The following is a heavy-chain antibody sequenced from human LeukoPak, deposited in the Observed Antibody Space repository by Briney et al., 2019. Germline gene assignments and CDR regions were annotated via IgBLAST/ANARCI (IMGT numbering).Heavy chain of an antibody. CDR1: GFTFSSYS. CDR2: ISSSSSTI. CDR3: ARGAIVGATFFDY. D-gene: IGHD1-26*01. V-gene: IGHV3-48*04. J-gene: IGHJ4*02. Sequence: GGSLRLSCAASGFTFSSYSMNWVRQAPGKGLEWVSYISSSSSTIYYADSVKGRFTISRDNAKNSLYLQMNSLRAEDTAVYYCARGAIVGATFFDYWGQGTLVTVSS.